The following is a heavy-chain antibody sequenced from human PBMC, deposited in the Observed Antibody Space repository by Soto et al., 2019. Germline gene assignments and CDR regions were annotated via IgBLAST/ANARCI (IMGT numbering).Heavy chain of an antibody. V-gene: IGHV1-3*01. Sequence: ASVKVSCKASGYTFTSYAMHWVRQAPGQRLEWMGWINAGNGNTKYSQKFQGRVTITRDTSASTAYMELSSLRSEDTAVYYCARDGLYYGSGSYYPSVNWFDPWGQGTLVTVSS. D-gene: IGHD3-10*01. CDR3: ARDGLYYGSGSYYPSVNWFDP. J-gene: IGHJ5*02. CDR1: GYTFTSYA. CDR2: INAGNGNT.